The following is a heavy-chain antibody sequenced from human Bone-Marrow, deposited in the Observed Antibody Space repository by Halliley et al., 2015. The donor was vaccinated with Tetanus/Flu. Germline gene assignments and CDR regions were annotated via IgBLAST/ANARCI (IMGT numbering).Heavy chain of an antibody. J-gene: IGHJ6*02. CDR2: IIPYGNI. V-gene: IGHV4-34*01. Sequence: LRLSCAAYGGSFGDSGYYWNWCRQPPGKGLEWIGEIIPYGNINYNQSLQSRVTISVDTSKNQFSLKLSSVSAAGTAVYYCARGHRVSNGWGTYYNYGMDAWGQGTAVSVPS. D-gene: IGHD6-19*01. CDR1: GGSFGDSGYY. CDR3: ARGHRVSNGWGTYYNYGMDA.